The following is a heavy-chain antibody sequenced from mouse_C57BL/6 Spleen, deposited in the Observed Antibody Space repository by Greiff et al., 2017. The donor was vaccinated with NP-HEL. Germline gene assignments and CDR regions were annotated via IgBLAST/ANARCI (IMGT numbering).Heavy chain of an antibody. CDR1: GFNIKDYY. D-gene: IGHD2-3*01. CDR3: ATDRWLLPD. J-gene: IGHJ3*01. CDR2: IDPEDGET. Sequence: EVQLQQSGAELVKPGASVKLSCTASGFNIKDYYMHWVKQRTEQGLEWIGRIDPEDGETEYAPKFQGKATITADTSSNTAYLQLSSLTSEDTAVYYCATDRWLLPDWGQGTLVTVSA. V-gene: IGHV14-2*01.